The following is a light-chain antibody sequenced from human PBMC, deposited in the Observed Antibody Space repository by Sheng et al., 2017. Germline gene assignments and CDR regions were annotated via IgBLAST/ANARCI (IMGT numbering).Light chain of an antibody. J-gene: IGLJ1*01. CDR2: STN. CDR1: SGSVSTSYY. V-gene: IGLV8-61*01. CDR3: VLYMGSGISV. Sequence: QTVVTQEPSFSVSPGGIVTLTCGLSSGSVSTSYYPSWYQQTPGQAPRTLIYSTNTRSSGVPDRFSGSILGNKAALTITGAQADDESDYYCVLYMGSGISVFGTGTKVTVL.